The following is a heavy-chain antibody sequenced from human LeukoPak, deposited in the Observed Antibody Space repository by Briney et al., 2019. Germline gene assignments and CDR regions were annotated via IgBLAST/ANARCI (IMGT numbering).Heavy chain of an antibody. CDR2: IYYSGST. CDR3: ARATGSSGWYPTNWFDP. CDR1: GGSISSSSYY. V-gene: IGHV4-39*07. J-gene: IGHJ5*02. D-gene: IGHD6-19*01. Sequence: SETLSLTCTVSGGSISSSSYYWGWIRQPPGKGLEWIGSIYYSGSTYYNPSLKSRVTISVDTSKNQFSLKLSSVTAADTAVYYCARATGSSGWYPTNWFDPWGQGTLVTVSS.